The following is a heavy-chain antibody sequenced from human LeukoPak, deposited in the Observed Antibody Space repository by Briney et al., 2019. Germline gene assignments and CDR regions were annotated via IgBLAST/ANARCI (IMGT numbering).Heavy chain of an antibody. V-gene: IGHV3-23*01. CDR3: ATLASGYSSPFDY. CDR2: IRSDGGST. CDR1: GFTFSSYD. Sequence: GGSLRLSCAASGFTFSSYDMSWVRQAPGKGLEWVSFIRSDGGSTLYADPVKGRFTISRDNSKNALYAEMTSLRAEDTAVYYCATLASGYSSPFDYWGQGTLVTVPS. D-gene: IGHD6-13*01. J-gene: IGHJ4*02.